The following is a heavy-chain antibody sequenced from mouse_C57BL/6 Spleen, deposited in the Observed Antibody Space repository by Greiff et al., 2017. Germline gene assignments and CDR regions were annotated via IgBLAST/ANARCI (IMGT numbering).Heavy chain of an antibody. CDR2: IDPISGGT. J-gene: IGHJ1*03. CDR1: GYTFTSYW. V-gene: IGHV1-72*01. Sequence: VQLQQPGAELVKPGASVKLSCKASGYTFTSYWMPWVKQRPGRGLEWIGRIDPISGGTKYNEKFKSKATLTVDKPSSTAYMQLSSLTSEDSAVYYCARKTLAYGYFDVWGTGTTVTVSS. CDR3: ARKTLAYGYFDV.